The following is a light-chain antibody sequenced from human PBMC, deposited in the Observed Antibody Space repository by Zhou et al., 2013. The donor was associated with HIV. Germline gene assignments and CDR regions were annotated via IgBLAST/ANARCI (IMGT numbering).Light chain of an antibody. CDR1: QGISSA. J-gene: IGKJ1*01. V-gene: IGKV1-13*02. CDR2: KAS. Sequence: AIQLTQSPSSLSASVGDRVTITCRASQGISSALAWYQHKPGKAPKLLIYKASSLETGVPSRFSGSGSGTDFTLTISSLQPEDFATYYCQQSYSTPWTFGQGTKVEIK. CDR3: QQSYSTPWT.